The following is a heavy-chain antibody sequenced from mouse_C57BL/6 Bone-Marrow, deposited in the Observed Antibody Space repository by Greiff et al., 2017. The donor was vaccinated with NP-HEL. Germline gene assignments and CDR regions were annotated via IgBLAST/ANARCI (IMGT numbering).Heavy chain of an antibody. J-gene: IGHJ4*01. D-gene: IGHD1-1*01. V-gene: IGHV1-85*01. CDR2: IYPRDGST. CDR1: GYTFTSYD. Sequence: VKLMESGPELVKPGASVKLSCKASGYTFTSYDINWVKQRPGQGLEWIGWIYPRDGSTKYNEKFKGKATLTVDTSSSTAYMELHSLTSEDSAVYFCARGTTVRDYYAMDYWGQGTSVTVSS. CDR3: ARGTTVRDYYAMDY.